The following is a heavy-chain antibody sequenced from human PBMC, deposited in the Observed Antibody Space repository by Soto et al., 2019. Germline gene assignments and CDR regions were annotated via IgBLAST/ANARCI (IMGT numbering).Heavy chain of an antibody. Sequence: PSETLSLTCTVSGGSTSSYYWSWIRQPPGKGLEWIGYIYFSGSTNYNPSLKSRVTISVDTSKNQFSLKLSSVTAADTAVYYCARVTGVSAYYYYGMDVWGQGTTVTVSS. CDR1: GGSTSSYY. CDR3: ARVTGVSAYYYYGMDV. V-gene: IGHV4-59*01. CDR2: IYFSGST. J-gene: IGHJ6*02. D-gene: IGHD6-13*01.